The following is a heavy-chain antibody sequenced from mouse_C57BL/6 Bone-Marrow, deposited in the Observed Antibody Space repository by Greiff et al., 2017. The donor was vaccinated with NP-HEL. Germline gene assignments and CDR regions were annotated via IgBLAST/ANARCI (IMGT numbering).Heavy chain of an antibody. CDR2: IYPRDGST. D-gene: IGHD2-4*01. CDR1: GYTFTSYD. Sequence: QVQLKQSGPELVKPGASVKLSCKASGYTFTSYDINWVKQRPGQGLEWIGWIYPRDGSTKYNEKFKGKATLTVDTSSSTAYMELHSLTSEDSAVYFCAREEGDDYDPYFDYWGQGTTLTVSS. V-gene: IGHV1-85*01. CDR3: AREEGDDYDPYFDY. J-gene: IGHJ2*01.